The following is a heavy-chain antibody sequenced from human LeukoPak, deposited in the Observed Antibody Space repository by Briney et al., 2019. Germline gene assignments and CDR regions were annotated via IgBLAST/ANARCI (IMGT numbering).Heavy chain of an antibody. Sequence: SETLSLTCTVSGGSIGRGSYYWSWIRQPAGKGLKWIGRFYPSGITNDNPSFKSRVTISADTSKNQFSLKLSSVTAADTAVYYCARFCRVGAGDYWGQGTLVTVSS. J-gene: IGHJ4*02. V-gene: IGHV4-61*02. D-gene: IGHD3-16*01. CDR2: FYPSGIT. CDR3: ARFCRVGAGDY. CDR1: GGSIGRGSYY.